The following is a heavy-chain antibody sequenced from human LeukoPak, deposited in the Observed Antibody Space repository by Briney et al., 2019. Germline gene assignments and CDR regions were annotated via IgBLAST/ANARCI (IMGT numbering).Heavy chain of an antibody. V-gene: IGHV3-20*01. CDR1: GFTFDDYG. J-gene: IGHJ4*02. D-gene: IGHD3-22*01. CDR3: ARDRIVAGVRYFDY. Sequence: GGSLRLSCAASGFTFDDYGMSWVRQAPGKGLEWVSGINWNGGSTGYADSVKGRFTISRDNRKNSLYLQMNSLRAEDTALYHCARDRIVAGVRYFDYWGQGTLVTVSS. CDR2: INWNGGST.